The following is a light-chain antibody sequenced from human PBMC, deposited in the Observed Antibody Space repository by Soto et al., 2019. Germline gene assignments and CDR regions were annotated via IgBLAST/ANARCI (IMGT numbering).Light chain of an antibody. V-gene: IGKV3-15*01. CDR1: QSVSSN. CDR2: GAS. CDR3: QQYDNWPYT. J-gene: IGKJ2*01. Sequence: EIVMTQCPATLSVSPGERATLSCRASQSVSSNLAWHRQKPGQAPRLLICGASTRATGIPARFSASGSGTEFTLTISSRQSEDFALYYCQQYDNWPYTFGQGTKLEIK.